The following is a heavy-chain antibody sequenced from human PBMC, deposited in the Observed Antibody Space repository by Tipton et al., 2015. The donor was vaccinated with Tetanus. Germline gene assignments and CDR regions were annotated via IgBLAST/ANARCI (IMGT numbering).Heavy chain of an antibody. Sequence: TLSLTCAVYGASFSDYYWSWIRQAPGKGLEWIGEINHSGNTNHNPSLKSRVTLSVDTSKNQFSLKLNSATAADTAMYYCARALKQGANWFDPWGQGTLVTVSS. CDR1: GASFSDYY. J-gene: IGHJ5*02. CDR3: ARALKQGANWFDP. V-gene: IGHV4-34*01. CDR2: INHSGNT. D-gene: IGHD3-16*01.